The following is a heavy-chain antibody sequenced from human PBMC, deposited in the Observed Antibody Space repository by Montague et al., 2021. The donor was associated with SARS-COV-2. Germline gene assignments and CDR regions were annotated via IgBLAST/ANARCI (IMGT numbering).Heavy chain of an antibody. V-gene: IGHV4-59*01. CDR1: GGSTSNYY. CDR3: ARAQNICFIAMCVNYFDL. Sequence: SETLSLTCSVSGGSTSNYYWTWIRQSPGKGLQWIGYIFYTGSTKFNPSLKSRVSMSLDTSKNHFSLRLIAVTAADTARYYCARAQNICFIAMCVNYFDLWGLGALVTVSS. CDR2: IFYTGST. D-gene: IGHD2-15*01. J-gene: IGHJ4*02.